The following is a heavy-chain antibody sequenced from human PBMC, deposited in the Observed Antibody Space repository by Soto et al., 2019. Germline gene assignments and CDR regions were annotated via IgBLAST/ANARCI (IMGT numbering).Heavy chain of an antibody. Sequence: SETLSLTCAVSGGSIISSNWWSWVRQPPGKGLEWIGEIYHSGSTNYNPSLKSRVTISVDKSKNQFSLKLSSVTAADTAVYYCASVRGGYYYAMDVWGQGTAVTVS. J-gene: IGHJ6*02. V-gene: IGHV4-4*02. CDR1: GGSIISSNW. CDR3: ASVRGGYYYAMDV. D-gene: IGHD3-10*02. CDR2: IYHSGST.